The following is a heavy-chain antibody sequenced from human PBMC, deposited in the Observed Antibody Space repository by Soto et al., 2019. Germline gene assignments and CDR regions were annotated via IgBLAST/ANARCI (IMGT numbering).Heavy chain of an antibody. Sequence: GGSLRLSCAASGFTFSSYGMHWVRQAPGKGLEWVAVIWYDGSNKYYADSVKGRFTISRDNSKNTLYLQMNSLRAEDTAVYYCARDLGYFDPQYYFDYWGQGTLVTVSS. D-gene: IGHD3-9*01. J-gene: IGHJ4*02. CDR1: GFTFSSYG. CDR2: IWYDGSNK. CDR3: ARDLGYFDPQYYFDY. V-gene: IGHV3-33*01.